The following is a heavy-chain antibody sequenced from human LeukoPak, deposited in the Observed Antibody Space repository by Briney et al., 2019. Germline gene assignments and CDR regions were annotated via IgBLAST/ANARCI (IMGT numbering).Heavy chain of an antibody. J-gene: IGHJ4*02. V-gene: IGHV3-21*01. CDR3: ARGHYDVLAASYKWTPDY. CDR2: ITSGGDYI. CDR1: GFTFNTFN. D-gene: IGHD3-9*01. Sequence: PGGSLRLSCAASGFTFNTFNMNWVRQAPGKGLEWVSSITSGGDYIYYADSVKGRFTTSRDNAKNSLSLQLNSLRVEDTAFYYCARGHYDVLAASYKWTPDYWGQGTLVTVSS.